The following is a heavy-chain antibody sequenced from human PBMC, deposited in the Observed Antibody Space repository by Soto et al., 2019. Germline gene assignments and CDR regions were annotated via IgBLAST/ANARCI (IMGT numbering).Heavy chain of an antibody. CDR3: ARENYYDSSGYSNYYYYGMDV. CDR2: ISSSSSTI. CDR1: GFTFSSYS. V-gene: IGHV3-48*02. Sequence: PGGSLRLSCAASGFTFSSYSMNWVRQAPGKGLEWGSYISSSSSTIYYADSVKGRFTISRDNAKNSLYLQMNSLRDEDTAVYYCARENYYDSSGYSNYYYYGMDVWGQGTTVTVSS. D-gene: IGHD3-22*01. J-gene: IGHJ6*02.